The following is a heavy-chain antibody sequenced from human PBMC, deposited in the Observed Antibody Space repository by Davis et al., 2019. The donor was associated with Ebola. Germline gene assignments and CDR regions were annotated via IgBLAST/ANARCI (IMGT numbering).Heavy chain of an antibody. CDR1: AGTFSSYT. D-gene: IGHD2-15*01. J-gene: IGHJ5*02. CDR3: AREVGFCSGGTWCWFDP. V-gene: IGHV1-69*02. CDR2: VIPMLGIA. Sequence: AASVKVSCKASAGTFSSYTVSWVRQAPGQGLEWMGRVIPMLGIADYAQKFQGRVTITADKFTTTAYMELNRLRSEDTAVYYCAREVGFCSGGTWCWFDPWGQGTLVTVSS.